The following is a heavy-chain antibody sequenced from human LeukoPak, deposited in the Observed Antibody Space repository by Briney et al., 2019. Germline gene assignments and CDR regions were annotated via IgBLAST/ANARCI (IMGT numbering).Heavy chain of an antibody. Sequence: GASVKVSCRVSGGTFSSYAINWVRQAPGQGLEWMGGIIPMFGTAIYARTFEGGVTITADESTTTAYMELSSLRSDDTAVYYCARGLYGDYGGDYYHYYMDVWGKGTTVTISS. CDR2: IIPMFGTA. D-gene: IGHD4-17*01. J-gene: IGHJ6*03. CDR1: GGTFSSYA. V-gene: IGHV1-69*01. CDR3: ARGLYGDYGGDYYHYYMDV.